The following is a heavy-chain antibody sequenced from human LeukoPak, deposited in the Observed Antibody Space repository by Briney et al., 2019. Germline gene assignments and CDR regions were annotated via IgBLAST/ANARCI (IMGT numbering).Heavy chain of an antibody. Sequence: PSETLSLTCTVSGVSISSSNSYWGWIRQPPGKGLEWIGSIYYSGSTYYNPSLKSRVTISVDTSKNQFSLKLSSVTAADTAVYYCARLSRLRLGELSSDFDYWGQGTLVTVSS. D-gene: IGHD3-16*02. CDR1: GVSISSSNSY. J-gene: IGHJ4*02. CDR3: ARLSRLRLGELSSDFDY. CDR2: IYYSGST. V-gene: IGHV4-39*01.